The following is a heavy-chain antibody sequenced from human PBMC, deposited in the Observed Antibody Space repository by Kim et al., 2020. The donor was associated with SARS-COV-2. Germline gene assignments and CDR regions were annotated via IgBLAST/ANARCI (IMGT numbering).Heavy chain of an antibody. CDR1: GYSFTSYW. V-gene: IGHV5-10-1*01. D-gene: IGHD1-26*01. Sequence: GESLKISCKGSGYSFTSYWISWVRQMPGKGLEWMGRIDPSDSYTNYSPSFQGHVTISADKSISTAYLQWSSLKASDTAMYYCARREQPSAAYYYYGMDVWGQGTTVTVSS. J-gene: IGHJ6*02. CDR3: ARREQPSAAYYYYGMDV. CDR2: IDPSDSYT.